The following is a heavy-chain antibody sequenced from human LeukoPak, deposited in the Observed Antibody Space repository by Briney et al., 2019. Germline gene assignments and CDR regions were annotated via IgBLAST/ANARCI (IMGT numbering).Heavy chain of an antibody. CDR2: INHSGST. J-gene: IGHJ6*02. CDR3: ARGPMRCSSTSCYYYYYYGMDV. V-gene: IGHV4-34*01. Sequence: SETLSLTCAVYGGSFSGYYWSWIRQPPGKGLEWIGEINHSGSTNYNPSLKSRVTISVDTSKNQFSLKLSSVTAADTVVYYCARGPMRCSSTSCYYYYYYGMDVWGQGTTVTVSS. D-gene: IGHD2-2*01. CDR1: GGSFSGYY.